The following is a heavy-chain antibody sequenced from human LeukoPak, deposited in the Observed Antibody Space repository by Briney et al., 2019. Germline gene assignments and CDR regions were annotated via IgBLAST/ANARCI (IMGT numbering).Heavy chain of an antibody. V-gene: IGHV3-74*03. CDR2: INNDGTTT. D-gene: IGHD3-10*01. Sequence: GGSLRLSCAASGFTFSGAWMHWVRQAPGKGLVWVSRINNDGTTTMYADSVKGRFTLSRDNAKNMLYLQMNSLRAEDTAVYYCARVSGPGMNEYFHLWGQGTLVTVSS. CDR1: GFTFSGAW. J-gene: IGHJ1*01. CDR3: ARVSGPGMNEYFHL.